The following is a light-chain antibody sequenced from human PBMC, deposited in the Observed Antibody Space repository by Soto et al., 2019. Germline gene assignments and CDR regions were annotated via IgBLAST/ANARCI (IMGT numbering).Light chain of an antibody. V-gene: IGKV3-20*01. CDR2: GVS. J-gene: IGKJ4*01. CDR1: QSVTSNY. CDR3: QQYGSSSLT. Sequence: EIVLTQSPGTLSLSPGERATLSCRARQSVTSNYLAWYQQKPGQAPRLLIYGVSSRATGIPDRFSGSGSGTDFTLTISRVEPEDFAVYYCQQYGSSSLTFGGGTKVDI.